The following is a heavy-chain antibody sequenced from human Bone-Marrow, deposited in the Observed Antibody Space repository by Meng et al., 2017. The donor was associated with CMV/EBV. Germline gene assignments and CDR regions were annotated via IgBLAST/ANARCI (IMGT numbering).Heavy chain of an antibody. Sequence: SQTLSLPCAMYDGSFSGYYWTWIREPPGKGLEWMGEINHGGSTNYNPSLKSRVTISVDKSKNQFPLKLSSVIAADTAVYYCARGYLMDPAMGPHFDYWGQGTMVTVSS. CDR1: DGSFSGYY. CDR3: ARGYLMDPAMGPHFDY. CDR2: INHGGST. V-gene: IGHV4-34*01. D-gene: IGHD5-18*01. J-gene: IGHJ4*02.